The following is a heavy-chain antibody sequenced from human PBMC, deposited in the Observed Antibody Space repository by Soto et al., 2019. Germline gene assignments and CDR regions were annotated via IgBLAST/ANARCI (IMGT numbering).Heavy chain of an antibody. V-gene: IGHV3-23*01. Sequence: GGSLRLSCAASGFTFSSYAMSWVRQAPGKGLEWVSAISGSGGSTYYADSVKGRFTISRDNSKNTLYLQMNSLRAEDTAVYYCAKYVYSGYDPTFPHDYWGQGTLVTVSS. J-gene: IGHJ4*02. CDR1: GFTFSSYA. D-gene: IGHD5-12*01. CDR2: ISGSGGST. CDR3: AKYVYSGYDPTFPHDY.